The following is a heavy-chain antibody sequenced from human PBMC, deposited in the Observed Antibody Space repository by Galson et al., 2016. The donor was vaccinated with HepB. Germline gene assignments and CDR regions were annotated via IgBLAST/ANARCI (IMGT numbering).Heavy chain of an antibody. CDR1: GFTFSSFA. V-gene: IGHV3-33*01. Sequence: SLRLSCAASGFTFSSFAMHWVRQAPGKGLEWVALVWYDGITTYYVDSVKGRFTISRDNSRNTLYLYVNSLTAGDTAVYYCGRRGGFDYWGQGALVTVSS. CDR3: GRRGGFDY. CDR2: VWYDGITT. J-gene: IGHJ4*02. D-gene: IGHD3-16*01.